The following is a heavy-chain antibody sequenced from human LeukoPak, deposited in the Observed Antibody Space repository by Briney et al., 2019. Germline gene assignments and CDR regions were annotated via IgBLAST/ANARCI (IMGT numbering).Heavy chain of an antibody. V-gene: IGHV3-66*01. CDR3: ARDTENSTYGWGAFDI. CDR1: GFTVSRNN. Sequence: PGGSLRLSRAASGFTVSRNNMNWVRQAPGKGLEWVSVIYSGGNTYYADSVKDRFTISRDKSKNTLYLQMSGLRTDDTAVYYCARDTENSTYGWGAFDIWAQGTMVTVSS. J-gene: IGHJ3*02. D-gene: IGHD2/OR15-2a*01. CDR2: IYSGGNT.